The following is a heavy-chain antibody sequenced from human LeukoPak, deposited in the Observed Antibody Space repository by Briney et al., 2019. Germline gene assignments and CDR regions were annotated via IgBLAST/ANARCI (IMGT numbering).Heavy chain of an antibody. CDR3: ARAPPSSSPTPFDY. J-gene: IGHJ4*02. CDR1: GGSISSYY. CDR2: IYTSGST. Sequence: PSETLSLTCTVSGGSISSYYWSWIRQPAGKGLEWIGRIYTSGSTNYNPSLKSRVTISVDKPKNQFSLKLSSVTAADTAVYYCARAPPSSSPTPFDYWGQGTLVTVSS. V-gene: IGHV4-4*07. D-gene: IGHD6-13*01.